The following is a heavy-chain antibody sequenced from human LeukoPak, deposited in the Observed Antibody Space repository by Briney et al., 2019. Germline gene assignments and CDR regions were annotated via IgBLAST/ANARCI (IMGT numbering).Heavy chain of an antibody. Sequence: GGSLRLSCAASGFTFSSYAMHWVRQAPGKGLEWVAVISYDGSNKYYADSVKGRFTISRDNSKNTLYLQMNSLRAEDTAVYYCARTAAAENSYYSYGMDVWGQGTTVTVSS. J-gene: IGHJ6*02. CDR2: ISYDGSNK. CDR1: GFTFSSYA. D-gene: IGHD6-13*01. CDR3: ARTAAAENSYYSYGMDV. V-gene: IGHV3-30*04.